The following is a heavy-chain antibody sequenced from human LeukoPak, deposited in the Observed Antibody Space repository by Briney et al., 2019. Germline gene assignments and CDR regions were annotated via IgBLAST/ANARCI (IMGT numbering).Heavy chain of an antibody. CDR1: GGSMYSYS. J-gene: IGHJ3*02. Sequence: SETLSLTCTVSGGSMYSYSWSWIRQPPGKGLEWIGYIYFSGSTNYNPSLKSRVTISVDTSKNQFSLKLSSVTAADTAVYYCARGLLDGYTHPAAFDIWGQGTMVTVSS. V-gene: IGHV4-59*01. D-gene: IGHD5-24*01. CDR3: ARGLLDGYTHPAAFDI. CDR2: IYFSGST.